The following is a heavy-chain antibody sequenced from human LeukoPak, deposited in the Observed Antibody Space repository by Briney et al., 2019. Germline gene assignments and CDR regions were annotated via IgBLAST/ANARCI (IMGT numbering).Heavy chain of an antibody. CDR3: AKKSVAAIPPLY. CDR1: GFTFSSYA. CDR2: ITGSGGST. Sequence: GGSLSLSCAASGFTFSSYAMSWVRQAPGKGLEWVSGITGSGGSTYYADSVKGRFTISRDNSKNTLYLQMNSLRAEDTAIYYCAKKSVAAIPPLYWGQGTLVTVSS. V-gene: IGHV3-23*01. D-gene: IGHD2-21*02. J-gene: IGHJ4*02.